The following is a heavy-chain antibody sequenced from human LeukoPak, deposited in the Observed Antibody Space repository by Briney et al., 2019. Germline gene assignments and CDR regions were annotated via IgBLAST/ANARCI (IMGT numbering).Heavy chain of an antibody. V-gene: IGHV4-61*02. Sequence: SETLSLTCTVSGGSISSGSYYWSWILQPAGKGLEWIGRIYTSGSTNYNPSLKSRVTISVDTSKNQFSLKLSSVTAADTAVYYCASAIFGVAPRDYWGQGTLVTVSS. CDR2: IYTSGST. CDR1: GGSISSGSYY. CDR3: ASAIFGVAPRDY. D-gene: IGHD3-3*01. J-gene: IGHJ4*02.